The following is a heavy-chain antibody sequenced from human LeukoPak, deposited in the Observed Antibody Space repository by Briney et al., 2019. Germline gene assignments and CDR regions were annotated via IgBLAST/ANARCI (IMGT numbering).Heavy chain of an antibody. CDR2: IYGGIT. CDR3: AKALVTSPIYNWYFDL. V-gene: IGHV3-23*01. Sequence: GGSLRLSCAGSGFTSSNYAMVWVRQAPGKGLDWVSGIYGGITFDADSVKGRVTISRDGSKNTLFLQMNSLRAEDTALYYFAKALVTSPIYNWYFDLWGRGTLVTVSS. J-gene: IGHJ2*01. CDR1: GFTSSNYA. D-gene: IGHD4-11*01.